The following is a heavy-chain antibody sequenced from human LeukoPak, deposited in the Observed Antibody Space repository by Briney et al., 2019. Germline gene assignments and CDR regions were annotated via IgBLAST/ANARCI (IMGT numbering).Heavy chain of an antibody. J-gene: IGHJ6*03. CDR2: IRYDGSNK. CDR1: GFTFSSYG. D-gene: IGHD5-24*01. V-gene: IGHV3-30*02. Sequence: PGGSLRLSCAASGFTFSSYGMHWVRQAPGKGLEWVAFIRYDGSNKYYADSVKGRFTISRDNSENTLYLRMNSLRAEDTAVYYCAKDRDGYNYYYYYYMDVWGKGTTVTVSS. CDR3: AKDRDGYNYYYYYYMDV.